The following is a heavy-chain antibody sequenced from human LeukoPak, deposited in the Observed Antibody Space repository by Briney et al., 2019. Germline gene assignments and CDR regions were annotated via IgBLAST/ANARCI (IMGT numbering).Heavy chain of an antibody. CDR1: GFTFSSYA. J-gene: IGHJ6*02. Sequence: GGSLRLSCAASGFTFSSYAVHWVRQAPGKGLEWVAVISYDGSTKYYTDSVKGRFTISRDNSKNTLYLQMNSLRAEDTAVYYCARDSVRFLEWLLNYYGMDVWGQGTTVTVSS. CDR3: ARDSVRFLEWLLNYYGMDV. V-gene: IGHV3-30-3*01. CDR2: ISYDGSTK. D-gene: IGHD3-3*01.